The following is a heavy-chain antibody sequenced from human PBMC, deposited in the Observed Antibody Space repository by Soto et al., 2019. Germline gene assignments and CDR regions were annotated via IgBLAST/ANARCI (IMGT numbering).Heavy chain of an antibody. J-gene: IGHJ6*02. V-gene: IGHV1-2*04. D-gene: IGHD5-18*01. CDR3: ARDEREGYSYGYYYYYGMDV. CDR2: INPNSGGT. Sequence: ASVKVSCKASGYTFTGYYMHWVRQAPGQGLEWMGWINPNSGGTNYAQKFQGWVTMTRDTSISTAYMELSRLRSDDTAVYYCARDEREGYSYGYYYYYGMDVWGQGTTVTVSS. CDR1: GYTFTGYY.